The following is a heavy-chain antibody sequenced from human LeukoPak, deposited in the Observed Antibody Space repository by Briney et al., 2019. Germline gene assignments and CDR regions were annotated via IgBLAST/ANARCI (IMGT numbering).Heavy chain of an antibody. V-gene: IGHV1-69*13. Sequence: SVKVSCKASGGTFSIYAISWVRQAPGQGLEWMGGIIPIFGTANYAQKFQGRVTITADESTSTAYMELSSLRSEDTAVYYCARVTNYYDSSGSNDYWGQGTLVTVSS. CDR1: GGTFSIYA. J-gene: IGHJ4*02. D-gene: IGHD3-22*01. CDR2: IIPIFGTA. CDR3: ARVTNYYDSSGSNDY.